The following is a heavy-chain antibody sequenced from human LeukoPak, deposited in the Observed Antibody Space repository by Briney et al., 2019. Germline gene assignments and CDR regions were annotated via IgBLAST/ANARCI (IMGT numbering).Heavy chain of an antibody. V-gene: IGHV4-30-2*01. CDR2: IYQSGST. Sequence: SETLSLTCTVSGGSISSGGYYWSWIRQPPGKGLEWIGYIYQSGSTYYNPSLKSRVTISVDRSKNQFSLKLSSVTAADTAVYYCARDRRYYGSGMNWFDPWGQGTLVTVSS. D-gene: IGHD3-10*01. CDR1: GGSISSGGYY. CDR3: ARDRRYYGSGMNWFDP. J-gene: IGHJ5*02.